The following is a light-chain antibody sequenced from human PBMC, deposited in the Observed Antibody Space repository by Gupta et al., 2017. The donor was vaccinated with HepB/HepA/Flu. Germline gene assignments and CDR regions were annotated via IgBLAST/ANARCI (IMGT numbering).Light chain of an antibody. V-gene: IGKV3-20*01. CDR1: QSVSSTY. CDR2: AAS. CDR3: QQYGSSPRT. Sequence: EIVLTQSPGTLSLSPGERVTLSCRANQSVSSTYLAWYQQKPGQAPRLLIHAASIRATGIPDRFSGSGSGTDFTLTISSLDPEDFGMYYCQQYGSSPRTFGQGTKVEIK. J-gene: IGKJ1*01.